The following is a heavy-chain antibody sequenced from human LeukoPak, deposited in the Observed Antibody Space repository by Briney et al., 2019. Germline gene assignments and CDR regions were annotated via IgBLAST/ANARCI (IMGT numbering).Heavy chain of an antibody. V-gene: IGHV3-30*04. Sequence: GGSLRLSCAASGFTFSSYAMHWVRQAPGKGLEWVAVISYDGSNKYYADSVKGRFTISRDNSKNTLYLQMNSLRAEDTAVYYCAKDVIIVATRIDYWGQGTLVTVSS. CDR2: ISYDGSNK. J-gene: IGHJ4*02. CDR1: GFTFSSYA. D-gene: IGHD5-12*01. CDR3: AKDVIIVATRIDY.